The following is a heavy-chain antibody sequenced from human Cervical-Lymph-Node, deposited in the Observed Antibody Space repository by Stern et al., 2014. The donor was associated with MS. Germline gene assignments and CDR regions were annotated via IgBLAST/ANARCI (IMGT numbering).Heavy chain of an antibody. V-gene: IGHV1-69*06. CDR1: GDTFSSYA. D-gene: IGHD1-26*01. Sequence: VQLEEYGAEVKKPGSSVKVSCKASGDTFSSYAINWVRQVPGQGLEWIGGITPVVGTTNYAQKFQGRVTITADKSTNTAYMELMTLRSEDTAVYYCARGGGLVGYFDYWGQGTLVSVSS. J-gene: IGHJ4*02. CDR2: ITPVVGTT. CDR3: ARGGGLVGYFDY.